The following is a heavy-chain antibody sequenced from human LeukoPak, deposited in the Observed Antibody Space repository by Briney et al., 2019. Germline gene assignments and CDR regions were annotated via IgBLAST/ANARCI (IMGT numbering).Heavy chain of an antibody. CDR2: ISFDGSHK. CDR1: GFTFSSHP. D-gene: IGHD3-10*01. CDR3: ARDFGITWAQYYLDY. V-gene: IGHV3-30*04. Sequence: PGRSLRLSCAASGFTFSSHPMHWVRQAPGKGLEWVAVISFDGSHKYYADSVTGRFTISRDNSKNTLYLQMDSLRTDDTAMYYCARDFGITWAQYYLDYWGQGTLVTVSS. J-gene: IGHJ4*02.